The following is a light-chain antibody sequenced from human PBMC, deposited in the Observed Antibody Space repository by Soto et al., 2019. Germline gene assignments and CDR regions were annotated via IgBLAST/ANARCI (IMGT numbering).Light chain of an antibody. CDR3: QGDGGSLSGADV. V-gene: IGLV1-40*01. CDR2: GNS. J-gene: IGLJ1*01. Sequence: QSALTQPPSVSGAPGQRVTISCTGSSSNIGAGYDVHWYQQLPGTAPKLLIYGNSNRPSGVPDRFSGSKSGTSASLAITGVEAEDGADDCGQGDGGSLSGADVFGSGTKVTV. CDR1: SSNIGAGYD.